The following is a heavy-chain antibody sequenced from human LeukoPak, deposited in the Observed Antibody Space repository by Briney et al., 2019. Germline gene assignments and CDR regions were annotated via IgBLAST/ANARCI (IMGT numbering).Heavy chain of an antibody. CDR3: ARVEAVGAPGSQH. J-gene: IGHJ1*01. V-gene: IGHV1-2*02. CDR2: INANSGDT. Sequence: ASVKVSCKTSGYTFTGYYLHWVRQAPRQGPEWMGWINANSGDTYYVQKFKGRITMTRDTSINTAYMELNRLISDDTAVYYCARVEAVGAPGSQHGGRGTLVTVSS. CDR1: GYTFTGYY. D-gene: IGHD1-26*01.